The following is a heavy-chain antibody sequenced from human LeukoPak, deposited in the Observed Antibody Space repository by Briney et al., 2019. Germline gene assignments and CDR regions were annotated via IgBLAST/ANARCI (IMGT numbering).Heavy chain of an antibody. J-gene: IGHJ4*02. V-gene: IGHV3-43D*03. CDR1: RFTFDDYA. CDR2: ISWDGGST. CDR3: AKGQYQLLYFYFDY. Sequence: GGSLRLSCAPSRFTFDDYAMHWVRQAPGKGLEWVSLISWDGGSTYYADSVKGRFTISRDNSKNSLYLQMNSLRAEDTALYYCAKGQYQLLYFYFDYWGQGTLVTVSS. D-gene: IGHD2-2*02.